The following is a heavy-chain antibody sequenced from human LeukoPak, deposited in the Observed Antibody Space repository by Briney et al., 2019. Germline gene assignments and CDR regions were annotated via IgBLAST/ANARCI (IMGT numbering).Heavy chain of an antibody. CDR3: VAMIREVGY. Sequence: GGSLRLSCAVSGITFSDHDMDWVRQAPGKGLEWCGRTKNKGNSFTTEYAASVKGRFTTSRDDSKNSLYLQMNSLKTEDTAMYYCVAMIREVGYWGQGTLVTVSS. V-gene: IGHV3-72*01. CDR2: TKNKGNSFTT. D-gene: IGHD3-10*01. CDR1: GITFSDHD. J-gene: IGHJ4*02.